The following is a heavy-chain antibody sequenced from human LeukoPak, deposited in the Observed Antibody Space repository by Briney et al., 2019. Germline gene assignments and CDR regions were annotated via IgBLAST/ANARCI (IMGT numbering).Heavy chain of an antibody. CDR1: GGTFSSYA. D-gene: IGHD1-26*01. Sequence: SVKVSCKASGGTFSSYAISWVRQAPGQGLEWVGRIIPILGIANYAQKFQGRVTITADKSTSTAYMELSSLRSEDTAVYYCARQEGAYSASPRREFDYWGQGTLVTVSS. CDR3: ARQEGAYSASPRREFDY. J-gene: IGHJ4*02. CDR2: IIPILGIA. V-gene: IGHV1-69*04.